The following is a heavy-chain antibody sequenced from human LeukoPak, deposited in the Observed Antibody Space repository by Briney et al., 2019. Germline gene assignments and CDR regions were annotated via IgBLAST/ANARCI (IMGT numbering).Heavy chain of an antibody. CDR1: GFTFSSYA. Sequence: GSLRLSCAASGFTFSSYAMSWVRQAPGKGLEWVSAISGSGGSTYYADSVKGRFTISRDNSKNTLYLQMNSLRAEDTAVYYCAKGVRLAAAGMDWFDPWGQGTLVTVSS. J-gene: IGHJ5*02. CDR2: ISGSGGST. D-gene: IGHD6-13*01. V-gene: IGHV3-23*01. CDR3: AKGVRLAAAGMDWFDP.